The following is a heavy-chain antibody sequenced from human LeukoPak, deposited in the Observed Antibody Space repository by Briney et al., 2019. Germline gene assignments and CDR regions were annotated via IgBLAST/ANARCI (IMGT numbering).Heavy chain of an antibody. J-gene: IGHJ5*02. CDR3: ASARRGYSYGPNRALWFDP. CDR1: GGSISSYY. CDR2: IYYSGST. V-gene: IGHV4-59*01. D-gene: IGHD5-18*01. Sequence: PSETLSLTCTVSGGSISSYYWSWTRQPPGKGLEWIGYIYYSGSTNYNPSLKSRVTISVDTSKNQFSLKLSSVTAADTAVYYRASARRGYSYGPNRALWFDPWGQGTLVTVSS.